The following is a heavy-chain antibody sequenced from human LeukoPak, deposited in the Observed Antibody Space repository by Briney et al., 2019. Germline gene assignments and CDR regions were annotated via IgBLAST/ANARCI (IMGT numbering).Heavy chain of an antibody. CDR3: SRGSSAELLRNWYFDL. D-gene: IGHD2-15*01. Sequence: ASVKVSCKASGYTFPGYYMHWVRQAPGQGLEWMGWINPNSGGTNYAQKFQGRVTMTRDTSNSTAYMELSRLRSDDTDVYYCSRGSSAELLRNWYFDLWGRGTLVTVSS. CDR2: INPNSGGT. V-gene: IGHV1-2*02. CDR1: GYTFPGYY. J-gene: IGHJ2*01.